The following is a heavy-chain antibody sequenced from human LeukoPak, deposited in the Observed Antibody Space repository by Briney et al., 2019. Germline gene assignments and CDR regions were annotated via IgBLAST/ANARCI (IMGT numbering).Heavy chain of an antibody. Sequence: GASVKVSSKASGGTFSSYAISWVRQAPGQGVEGMGGISPIYGTANYAKKCQGRVTITTDESTSTAYMELSSLRSEVTAVYYCASCGYQLLYDALDYWGGGTLAAVSS. D-gene: IGHD2-2*02. CDR3: ASCGYQLLYDALDY. CDR1: GGTFSSYA. CDR2: ISPIYGTA. J-gene: IGHJ4*02. V-gene: IGHV1-69*05.